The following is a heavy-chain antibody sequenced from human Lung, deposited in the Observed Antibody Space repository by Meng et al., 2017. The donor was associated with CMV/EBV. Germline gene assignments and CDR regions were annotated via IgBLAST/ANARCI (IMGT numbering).Heavy chain of an antibody. J-gene: IGHJ6*02. CDR2: INQDGSEK. V-gene: IGHV3-7*01. CDR1: GFTFSSYW. D-gene: IGHD1-26*01. Sequence: GEXXKISCAASGFTFSSYWMSWVRQAPGKGLEWVANINQDGSEKYYVDSVEGRFTISRDNAKDSLYLQMNALRAEDTAVYYCARDLYSGSYFGTGYYYGMNVWXQGTTVTVSS. CDR3: ARDLYSGSYFGTGYYYGMNV.